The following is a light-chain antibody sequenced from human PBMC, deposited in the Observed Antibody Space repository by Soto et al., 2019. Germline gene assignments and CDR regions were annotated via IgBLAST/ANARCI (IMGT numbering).Light chain of an antibody. CDR1: QSVSNT. CDR2: GAS. Sequence: EIGRTQSPATLFVSPGERATLSCRASQSVSNTLAWYQQRLGKTPRLLIYGASTRATAFPARFSGSGSGTEFTLTISSLQSEDFAVYYCQQYYTWPWTFGQGTKVDIK. J-gene: IGKJ1*01. CDR3: QQYYTWPWT. V-gene: IGKV3-15*01.